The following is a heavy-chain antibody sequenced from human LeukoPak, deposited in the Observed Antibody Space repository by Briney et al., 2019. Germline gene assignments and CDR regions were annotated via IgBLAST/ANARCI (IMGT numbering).Heavy chain of an antibody. CDR1: GGSISSYY. V-gene: IGHV4-4*09. D-gene: IGHD3-16*01. CDR3: ARLRLGELRHMDV. Sequence: SETLSLTCTVSGGSISSYYRSWIRQPPGKGLEWIGYIYTSGSTNYNPSLKSRVTISVDTSKNQFSLKLSSVTAADTAVYYCARLRLGELRHMDVWGKGTTVTVSS. CDR2: IYTSGST. J-gene: IGHJ6*03.